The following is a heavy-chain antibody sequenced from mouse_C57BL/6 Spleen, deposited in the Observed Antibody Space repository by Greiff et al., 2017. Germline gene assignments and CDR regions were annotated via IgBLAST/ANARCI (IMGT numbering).Heavy chain of an antibody. CDR3: ARPYLGYAMDY. CDR2: IHPNSGST. Sequence: QVQLKQPGAELVKPGASVKLSCKASGYTFTSYWMHWVKQRPGQGLEWIGMIHPNSGSTNYNEKFKSKATLTVDKSSSTAYMQLSSLTSEDSAVYYCARPYLGYAMDYWGQGTSVTVSS. J-gene: IGHJ4*01. CDR1: GYTFTSYW. V-gene: IGHV1-64*01. D-gene: IGHD5-5*01.